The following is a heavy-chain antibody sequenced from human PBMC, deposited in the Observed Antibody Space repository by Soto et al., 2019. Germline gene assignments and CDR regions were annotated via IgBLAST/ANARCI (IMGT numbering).Heavy chain of an antibody. Sequence: ASVKVSCKASGYTFTSYGISWVRQAPGQGLEWMGWISAYNGNTNYAQKFQGRVTITADKSTSTAYMELSSLRSEDTAVYYCAISPGSARPDWGLSDYYYYMDVWGKGTTVTVSS. CDR2: ISAYNGNT. J-gene: IGHJ6*03. D-gene: IGHD6-6*01. CDR3: AISPGSARPDWGLSDYYYYMDV. V-gene: IGHV1-18*01. CDR1: GYTFTSYG.